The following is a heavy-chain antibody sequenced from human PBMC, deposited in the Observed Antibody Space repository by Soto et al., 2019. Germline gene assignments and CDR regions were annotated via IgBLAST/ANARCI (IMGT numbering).Heavy chain of an antibody. CDR1: AASITSGGYY. J-gene: IGHJ4*02. Sequence: QVQLQESGPGLVKPSQTLSLTCTVSAASITSGGYYWSWIRQDPGKGLEWIGYMYYSGVTWYNPSFQSRATISVDTSKNQFSLKVNSVTAADTAVYYCARVERFYDSGVWGGYFQYWGQGTLVTVSS. V-gene: IGHV4-31*03. CDR3: ARVERFYDSGVWGGYFQY. CDR2: MYYSGVT. D-gene: IGHD3-16*01.